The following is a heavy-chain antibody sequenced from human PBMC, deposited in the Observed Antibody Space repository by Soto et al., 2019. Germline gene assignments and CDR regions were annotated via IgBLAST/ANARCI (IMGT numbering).Heavy chain of an antibody. CDR2: SRNRGNNYVT. Sequence: PWGSLRLSCEGSGFTLSDHYMDWVRQAPGKGLEWVGRSRNRGNNYVTEYAASVKGRFTISRDDSKNSVHLQMNSLKTEDTARYHCVTYFGYLFGRWGQGTLVTVSS. CDR1: GFTLSDHY. D-gene: IGHD5-18*01. J-gene: IGHJ4*02. V-gene: IGHV3-72*01. CDR3: VTYFGYLFGR.